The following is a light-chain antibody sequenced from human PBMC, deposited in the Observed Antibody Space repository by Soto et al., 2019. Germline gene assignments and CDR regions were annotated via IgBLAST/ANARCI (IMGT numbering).Light chain of an antibody. V-gene: IGLV2-14*01. Sequence: QSSLAQPASVSGSPGQSITFSCTGTISDIGVYNYVSWYQQHPGKAPKLMIYEVNNRPSGVSNRFSGSKSGNTASLTISGLQAEDEADYYCSSYTTSNTYVFGTGTKVTVL. CDR3: SSYTTSNTYV. CDR2: EVN. J-gene: IGLJ1*01. CDR1: ISDIGVYNY.